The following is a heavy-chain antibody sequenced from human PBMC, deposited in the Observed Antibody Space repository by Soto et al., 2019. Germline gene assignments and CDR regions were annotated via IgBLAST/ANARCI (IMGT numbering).Heavy chain of an antibody. CDR3: ARDPTYIVGATRPRGVWFDP. D-gene: IGHD1-26*01. Sequence: SQTLSLTCAISGDSVSSNSAAWNWIRQSPSRGLEWLGRTYYRSKWYNDYAVSVKSRVTINPDTSKNQFSLQLNSVTPEDTAVYYCARDPTYIVGATRPRGVWFDPWGQGTLVTSPQ. CDR1: GDSVSSNSAA. J-gene: IGHJ5*02. CDR2: TYYRSKWYN. V-gene: IGHV6-1*01.